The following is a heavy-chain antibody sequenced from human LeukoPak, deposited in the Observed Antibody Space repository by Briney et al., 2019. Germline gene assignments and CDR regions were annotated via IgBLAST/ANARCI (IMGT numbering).Heavy chain of an antibody. J-gene: IGHJ4*02. CDR1: GFTFSNAG. D-gene: IGHD4-17*01. V-gene: IGHV3-15*01. CDR2: IKSKTDGGTT. Sequence: PGGSLRLSWAASGFTFSNAGMSWVRQATGKGLEWGGRIKSKTDGGTTDYAAPVKGRFTISRDDSKNTLYLQMNSLKSEDTAVYYCTTEGVWTTVTTFDYWGQGTLVTVSS. CDR3: TTEGVWTTVTTFDY.